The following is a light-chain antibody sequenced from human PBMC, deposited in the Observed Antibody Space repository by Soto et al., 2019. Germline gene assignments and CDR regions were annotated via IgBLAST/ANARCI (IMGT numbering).Light chain of an antibody. CDR2: AAS. V-gene: IGKV1-39*01. CDR3: QESFSSPYT. CDR1: QYISTY. Sequence: DIQMTQSPSSLSASVGDRVTIACRSSQYISTYLNWYQQKPGKAPKLLICAASTLQSGIPSRFSGYGSRTYFTLTISSLHPEDFATYYCQESFSSPYTFGQGTKLEI. J-gene: IGKJ2*01.